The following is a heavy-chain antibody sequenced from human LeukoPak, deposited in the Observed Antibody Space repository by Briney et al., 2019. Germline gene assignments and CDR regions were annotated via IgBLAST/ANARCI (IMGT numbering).Heavy chain of an antibody. CDR3: ARDQIGYYYDSSGYSHYYYYGMDV. J-gene: IGHJ6*02. D-gene: IGHD3-22*01. V-gene: IGHV3-66*01. CDR2: IYSGGST. Sequence: GGSLRLSCAASGFTVSSNFMSWVRQAPGKGLEWVSVIYSGGSTYYADSVKGRFTISRDNSKKTLYLQMNSLRAEDTAVYYCARDQIGYYYDSSGYSHYYYYGMDVWGQGTTVTVSS. CDR1: GFTVSSNF.